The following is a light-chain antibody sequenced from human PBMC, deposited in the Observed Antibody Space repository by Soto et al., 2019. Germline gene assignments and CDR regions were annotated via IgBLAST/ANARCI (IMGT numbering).Light chain of an antibody. Sequence: DIQVAPAPSSQAAAVGDRVTIPCRASLPISNYLAWYQQKPGKAPKLLIYAASSLQSGVPSRFSGSESGTDFTLTISSLQPEDFATYYCQQANSFPLTFGQGTRLEIK. CDR1: LPISNY. CDR2: AAS. V-gene: IGKV1-12*01. J-gene: IGKJ5*01. CDR3: QQANSFPLT.